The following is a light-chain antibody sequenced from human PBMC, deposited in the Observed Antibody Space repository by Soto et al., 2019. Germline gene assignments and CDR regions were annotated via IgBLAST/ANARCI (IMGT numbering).Light chain of an antibody. CDR1: QSVSSLY. Sequence: EIVLTQSPGTLSLSPGERATLSCRASQSVSSLYLAWYQQKPGQAPRLLLYDASRRATGIPDRFSGSGSGTDFTLTISGLEPEDFAVYYCEQHGNSPRTFGPGTKVEIK. CDR2: DAS. V-gene: IGKV3-20*01. CDR3: EQHGNSPRT. J-gene: IGKJ1*01.